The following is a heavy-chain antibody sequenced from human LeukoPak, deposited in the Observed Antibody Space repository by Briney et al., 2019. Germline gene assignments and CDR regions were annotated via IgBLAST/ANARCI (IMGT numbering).Heavy chain of an antibody. Sequence: SETLSLTCTVSGGSISSGGYYWSWIRQHPGKGLEWIGYIYYSGSTYYNPSLKSRVTISVDTSKNQFSLKLSSVTAADTAVYYCARENQQLVPDYWGQGTLVTVSS. J-gene: IGHJ4*02. CDR3: ARENQQLVPDY. CDR2: IYYSGST. V-gene: IGHV4-31*03. D-gene: IGHD1-1*01. CDR1: GGSISSGGYY.